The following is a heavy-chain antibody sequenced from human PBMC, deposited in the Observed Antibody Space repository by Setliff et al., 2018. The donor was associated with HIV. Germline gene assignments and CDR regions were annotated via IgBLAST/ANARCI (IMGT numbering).Heavy chain of an antibody. CDR1: GASFTDYY. D-gene: IGHD4-17*01. CDR2: IHHTGHI. Sequence: PSETLSLTCAFYGASFTDYYWNWIRQPPGKGLEWIGEIHHTGHINYNPSFKSRVTMSLDMSTNQFSLKLRSVTAADTAVYYCARFEVTTVTTRDYWGQGTLVTVSS. CDR3: ARFEVTTVTTRDY. J-gene: IGHJ4*02. V-gene: IGHV4-34*01.